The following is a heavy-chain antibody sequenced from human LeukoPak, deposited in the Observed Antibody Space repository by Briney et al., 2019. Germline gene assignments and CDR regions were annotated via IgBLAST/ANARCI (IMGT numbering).Heavy chain of an antibody. CDR3: ARVEATTGRNYHYHDMDV. CDR2: FKTGSTYM. CDR1: LVYSTVYI. Sequence: PLGALRLSSAPPLVYSTVYIMNSGLPSPRAGRESVSSFKTGSTYMYYADSVKGRFTISRDNAKNSVNMQMSSLRAEDTAVYFCARVEATTGRNYHYHDMDVWGKGTTVIVSS. V-gene: IGHV3-21*01. D-gene: IGHD1-1*01. J-gene: IGHJ6*03.